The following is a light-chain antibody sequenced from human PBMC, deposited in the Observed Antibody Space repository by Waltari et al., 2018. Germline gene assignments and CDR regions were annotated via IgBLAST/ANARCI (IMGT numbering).Light chain of an antibody. CDR1: SSNIGSNT. J-gene: IGLJ1*01. V-gene: IGLV1-44*01. CDR3: AAWDDSLNGQV. CDR2: SNN. Sequence: QSVLTQPPSASGTPGQRVTISCSGSSSNIGSNTVNWYQQLPGTAPKLLIYSNNQRPSGVPHRCSGAKAGTSASLAISGLQSEDEADYYCAAWDDSLNGQVFGTGTKVTVL.